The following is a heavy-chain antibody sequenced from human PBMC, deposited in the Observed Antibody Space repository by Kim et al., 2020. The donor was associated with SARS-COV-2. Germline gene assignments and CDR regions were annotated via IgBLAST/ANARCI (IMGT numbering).Heavy chain of an antibody. V-gene: IGHV4-39*01. CDR1: GGSISSSSYY. D-gene: IGHD3-16*01. CDR2: IYYSGST. Sequence: SETLSLTCTVSGGSISSSSYYWGWIRQPPGKGLEWIGSIYYSGSTYYNPSLKSRVTISVDTSKNQFSLKLSSVTAADTAVYYCARHRIGGSGDFFDYWGQGTLVTVSS. J-gene: IGHJ4*02. CDR3: ARHRIGGSGDFFDY.